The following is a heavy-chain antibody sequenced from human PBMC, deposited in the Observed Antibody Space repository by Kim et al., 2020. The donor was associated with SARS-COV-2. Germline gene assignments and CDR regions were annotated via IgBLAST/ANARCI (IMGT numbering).Heavy chain of an antibody. Sequence: YAAPVKGRFTISRDDSKNTLYLQMNSLKTEGTAVYYCTTDCVSGYEETDYWGQGTLVTVSS. D-gene: IGHD5-12*01. CDR3: TTDCVSGYEETDY. J-gene: IGHJ4*02. V-gene: IGHV3-15*01.